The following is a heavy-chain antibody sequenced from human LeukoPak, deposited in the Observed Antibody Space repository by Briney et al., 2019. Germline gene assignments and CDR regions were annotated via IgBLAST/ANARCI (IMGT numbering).Heavy chain of an antibody. J-gene: IGHJ4*02. CDR2: ITGGGGST. V-gene: IGHV3-23*01. CDR3: AKGGILTGYYSGLDS. Sequence: GGSLRLSCAVSGFTFNLYSMSWVRQAPGKGLEWVSSITGGGGSTYYADSVRGRFTISRDNSKDTLYLQMNRLRAEDMAVYYCAKGGILTGYYSGLDSWGQGTLVTVSS. D-gene: IGHD3-9*01. CDR1: GFTFNLYS.